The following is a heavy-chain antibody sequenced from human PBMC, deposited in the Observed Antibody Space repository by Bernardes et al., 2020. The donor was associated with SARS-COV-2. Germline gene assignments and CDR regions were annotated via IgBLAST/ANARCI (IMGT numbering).Heavy chain of an antibody. V-gene: IGHV3-23*01. D-gene: IGHD3-3*01. CDR1: GFTFSSYA. CDR2: ISGSGGST. CDR3: AKDGAKYYDFWSGYYDGGYYYYYMDV. J-gene: IGHJ6*03. Sequence: GSLRLSCAASGFTFSSYAMSWVRQAPGKGLEWVSAISGSGGSTYYADSVKGRFTISRDNSKNTLYLQMNSLRAEDTAVYYCAKDGAKYYDFWSGYYDGGYYYYYMDVWGKGTTVTVSS.